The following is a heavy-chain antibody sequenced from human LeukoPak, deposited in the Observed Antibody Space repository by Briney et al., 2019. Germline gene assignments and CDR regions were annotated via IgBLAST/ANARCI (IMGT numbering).Heavy chain of an antibody. CDR3: ARVSYDSSGYVGSFDALDI. CDR2: TYYRSKWYN. CDR1: GDSVSSNSAA. D-gene: IGHD3-22*01. Sequence: SQTLSLTCAISGDSVSSNSAAWNRIRQSPSRGLEWLGRTYYRSKWYNDYAVSVKSRITINPDTSKNQFSLQLNSVTPEDTAVYYCARVSYDSSGYVGSFDALDIWGPGTMVTVSS. V-gene: IGHV6-1*01. J-gene: IGHJ3*02.